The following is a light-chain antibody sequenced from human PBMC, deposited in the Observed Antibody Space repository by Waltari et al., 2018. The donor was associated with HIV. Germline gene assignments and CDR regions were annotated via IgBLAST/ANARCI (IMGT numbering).Light chain of an antibody. J-gene: IGKJ4*01. V-gene: IGKV4-1*01. CDR2: WAS. CDR1: PSIFYRSNSKNY. CDR3: QQYYNTPLT. Sequence: DIVMTQSPDSLAVTLDERATPHCRARPSIFYRSNSKNYLAWYQQKPGQPPKLLMVWASARESGVPDRFSGSGSGTDFTLTISSLQAEDVATYYCQQYYNTPLTFGGGTKVEI.